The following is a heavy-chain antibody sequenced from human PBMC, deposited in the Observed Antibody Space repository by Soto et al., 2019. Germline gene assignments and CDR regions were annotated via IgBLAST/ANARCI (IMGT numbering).Heavy chain of an antibody. V-gene: IGHV1-24*01. Sequence: GASVKVSCKVSGYTLTELSMHWVRQAPGKGLEWMGGFDPEDGETIYAQKFQGRVTMTEDTSTDTAYMELSSLRSEDTAVYYCATDADGVIVSEYLQHWGQGTLVTVSS. CDR3: ATDADGVIVSEYLQH. CDR2: FDPEDGET. D-gene: IGHD3-16*02. J-gene: IGHJ1*01. CDR1: GYTLTELS.